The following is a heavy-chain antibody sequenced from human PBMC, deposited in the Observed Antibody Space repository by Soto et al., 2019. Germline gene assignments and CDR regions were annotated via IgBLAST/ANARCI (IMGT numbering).Heavy chain of an antibody. CDR3: ARASSSSLYYYYGMDV. D-gene: IGHD6-6*01. J-gene: IGHJ6*02. CDR1: GFTVSSNY. Sequence: PGGSLRLSCAASGFTVSSNYMSWVRQAPGKGLEWVSVIYSGGSTYYADSVRGRFTISRDNSKNTLYLQMKSLRAEDTAVYYCARASSSSLYYYYGMDVWGQGTTVTVSS. V-gene: IGHV3-53*01. CDR2: IYSGGST.